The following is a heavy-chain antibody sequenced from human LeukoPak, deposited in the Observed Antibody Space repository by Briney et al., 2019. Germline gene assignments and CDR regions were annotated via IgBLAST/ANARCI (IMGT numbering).Heavy chain of an antibody. V-gene: IGHV1-69*04. CDR2: VIPYLGII. CDR3: ARDTAVAPSSNWFDP. J-gene: IGHJ5*02. D-gene: IGHD6-19*01. CDR1: GGTFSTDA. Sequence: SVKVSCKASGGTFSTDAISWVRQAPGQGLEWMGRVIPYLGIIDYTQKFQGRITISADKSTSTVYMEMNSLTSEDTAVYYCARDTAVAPSSNWFDPWGQGTLVTVSS.